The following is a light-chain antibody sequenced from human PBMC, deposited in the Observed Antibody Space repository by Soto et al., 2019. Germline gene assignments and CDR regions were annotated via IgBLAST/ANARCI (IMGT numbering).Light chain of an antibody. CDR3: QQRNSWPLT. V-gene: IGKV3-11*01. Sequence: EIVLTQSPATLSLSPWERATLSCRASQNVGGYLAWYQQKPGQAPRLLISDASNRAAGIPARFSGIGSGTDFTLTISSLEPEEVAVYYCQQRNSWPLTFGGGTKVDIK. CDR2: DAS. CDR1: QNVGGY. J-gene: IGKJ4*01.